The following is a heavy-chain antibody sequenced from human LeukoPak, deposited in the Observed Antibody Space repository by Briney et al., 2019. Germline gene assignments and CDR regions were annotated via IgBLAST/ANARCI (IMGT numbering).Heavy chain of an antibody. Sequence: PGGSLRLSCAASGFTFSSYGMHWVRQAPGKGLEWVAFIRYDGSNKYYADSVKGRFTISRDNSKNTLYLQMNSLRAEDTAVYYCANLDISYYDSSGYPLYFDYWGQGTLVTVSS. CDR3: ANLDISYYDSSGYPLYFDY. CDR1: GFTFSSYG. J-gene: IGHJ4*02. CDR2: IRYDGSNK. V-gene: IGHV3-30*02. D-gene: IGHD3-22*01.